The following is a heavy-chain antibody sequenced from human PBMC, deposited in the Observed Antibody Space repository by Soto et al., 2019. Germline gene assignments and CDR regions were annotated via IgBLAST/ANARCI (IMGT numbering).Heavy chain of an antibody. Sequence: QGQLVQSGAEVKKPGASVKVSCKASGYTFTSHGITWVRQAPGPGLEWMGWISAYKGRTDYAQRVQGRVTMTTDTSTSTAYMELRSLRSDDTAVYYCARGVINDAFDIWGQGTMVTVSS. V-gene: IGHV1-18*01. CDR1: GYTFTSHG. J-gene: IGHJ3*02. D-gene: IGHD3-10*01. CDR3: ARGVINDAFDI. CDR2: ISAYKGRT.